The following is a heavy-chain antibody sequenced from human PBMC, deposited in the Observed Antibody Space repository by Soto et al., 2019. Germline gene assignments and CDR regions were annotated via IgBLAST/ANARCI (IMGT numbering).Heavy chain of an antibody. D-gene: IGHD6-13*01. V-gene: IGHV3-64*01. CDR2: ISSNGGST. CDR3: ARDLRPVIAAVPLGFDY. J-gene: IGHJ4*02. CDR1: GFTFSSYA. Sequence: EVQLVESGGGLVQPGGSLRLSCAASGFTFSSYAMHWVRQAPGKGLEYVSAISSNGGSTYYANSVKGRFTISRDNSKNTLYLQMGSLRAEDMAVYYCARDLRPVIAAVPLGFDYWGQGTLVTVSS.